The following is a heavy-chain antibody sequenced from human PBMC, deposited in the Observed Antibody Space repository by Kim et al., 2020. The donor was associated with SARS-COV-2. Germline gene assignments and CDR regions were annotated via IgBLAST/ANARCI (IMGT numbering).Heavy chain of an antibody. CDR1: GFTFSSYG. D-gene: IGHD6-19*01. Sequence: GGSLRLSCAASGFTFSSYGMHWVRQAPGKGLEWVAVISYDGSNKYYADSVKGRFTISRDNSKNTLYLQMNSLRAEDTAVYYCAVAVADYYFDYWGQGTLVTVSS. V-gene: IGHV3-30*03. CDR3: AVAVADYYFDY. CDR2: ISYDGSNK. J-gene: IGHJ4*02.